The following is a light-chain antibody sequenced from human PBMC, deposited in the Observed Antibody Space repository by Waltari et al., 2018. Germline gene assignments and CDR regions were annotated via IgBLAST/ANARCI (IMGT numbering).Light chain of an antibody. Sequence: QSALTQPPSVSASLGQSVTISCTGTSRDIGADDRFAWYRQPPGSAPIVILYEVNKRPSGVPDRFSGSKTGYTASLTISGLRSDDEADYYCSSVTTAHTWVFGGGTSLSVL. CDR1: SRDIGADDR. CDR2: EVN. J-gene: IGLJ3*02. V-gene: IGLV2-18*02. CDR3: SSVTTAHTWV.